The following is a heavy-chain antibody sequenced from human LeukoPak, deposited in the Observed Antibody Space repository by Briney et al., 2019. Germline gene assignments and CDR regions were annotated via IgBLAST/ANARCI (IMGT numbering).Heavy chain of an antibody. D-gene: IGHD4-17*01. J-gene: IGHJ4*02. CDR3: ARGYYGDYVSDY. Sequence: GGSLRLSCAASGFTVSSNYMSWVRQAPGKGLEWVSVIYSGGSTYYADSVKGRFTISRDNSKNTLYLQMNSLRAEDTAMYYCARGYYGDYVSDYWGQGTLVTVSS. CDR2: IYSGGST. CDR1: GFTVSSNY. V-gene: IGHV3-66*01.